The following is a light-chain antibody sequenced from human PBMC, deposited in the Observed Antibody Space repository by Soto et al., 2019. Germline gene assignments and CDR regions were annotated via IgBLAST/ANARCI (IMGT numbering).Light chain of an antibody. Sequence: QSALTQPASVSGSPGQSITIACTGTSSDVGGYIYVSWFQQHPGKAPKLLIYEVSNRPSGVSDRFSASKSGNTASLTISGLQAEDESTYYCSSYSSSSTLVFGTGTKVTVL. CDR2: EVS. CDR3: SSYSSSSTLV. V-gene: IGLV2-14*01. J-gene: IGLJ1*01. CDR1: SSDVGGYIY.